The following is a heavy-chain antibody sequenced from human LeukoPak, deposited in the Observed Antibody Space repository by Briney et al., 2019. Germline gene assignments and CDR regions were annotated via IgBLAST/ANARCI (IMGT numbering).Heavy chain of an antibody. V-gene: IGHV3-23*01. CDR1: GFTFSSYA. J-gene: IGHJ4*02. Sequence: GGSLRLSCAVSGFTFSSYAMSWVRQAPGRGLEWVSAISASGGTTDYADTVKGRFTISRDSSKNTLYLQMNSLRAEDTAVYYCAKDMSVTFPFLDYWGQGTLVTVSS. D-gene: IGHD2-21*02. CDR3: AKDMSVTFPFLDY. CDR2: ISASGGTT.